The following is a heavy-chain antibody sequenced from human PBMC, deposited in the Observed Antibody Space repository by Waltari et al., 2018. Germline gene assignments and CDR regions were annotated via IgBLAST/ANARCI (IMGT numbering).Heavy chain of an antibody. CDR1: GYTFTGYY. CDR3: ARRKGLGEQLVGLDY. J-gene: IGHJ4*02. V-gene: IGHV1-2*02. CDR2: INPNSGGT. Sequence: QVQLVQSGAEVKKPGASVKVSCKASGYTFTGYYMHWVRQAPGQGLEWMGWINPNSGGTNYEQKFQGRVTMTRDTAISTAYMELSRLGADDTAVDYCARRKGLGEQLVGLDYWGQGTLVTVSS. D-gene: IGHD6-13*01.